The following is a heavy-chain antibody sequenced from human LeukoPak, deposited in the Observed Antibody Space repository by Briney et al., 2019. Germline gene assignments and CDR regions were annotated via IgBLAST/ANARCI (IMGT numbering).Heavy chain of an antibody. Sequence: GGSLRLSCAASGFTFSSYWMHWVRQAPGKGLVWVSRINSDGSSTSYADSVKGRFTISRDNAKNTLYLQMNGLRAEDTAVYYCARAFDSGSYLADAFDIWGQGTMVTVSS. CDR2: INSDGSST. V-gene: IGHV3-74*01. CDR3: ARAFDSGSYLADAFDI. D-gene: IGHD1-26*01. CDR1: GFTFSSYW. J-gene: IGHJ3*02.